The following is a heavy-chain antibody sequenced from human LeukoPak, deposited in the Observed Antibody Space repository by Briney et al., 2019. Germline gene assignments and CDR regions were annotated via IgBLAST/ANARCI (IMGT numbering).Heavy chain of an antibody. CDR3: ARDRRNLLSGYINNWFDP. D-gene: IGHD3-3*01. CDR2: IYYSGST. V-gene: IGHV4-59*01. J-gene: IGHJ5*02. CDR1: GGSISSYY. Sequence: SETLSLTCTVSGGSISSYYWSWIRQPPGKGLEWIGYIYYSGSTNYNPSLKSRVTISVDTSKNQFSLKLSSVTAADTAVYYCARDRRNLLSGYINNWFDPWGQGTLVTVSS.